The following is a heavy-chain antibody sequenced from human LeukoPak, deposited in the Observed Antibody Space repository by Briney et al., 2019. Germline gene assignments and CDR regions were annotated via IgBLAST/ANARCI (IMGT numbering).Heavy chain of an antibody. J-gene: IGHJ4*02. CDR3: AKEMLGELLPISWDY. Sequence: GASLRLSCAASGFTFSSYAMSWVRQAPGKGLEWVSAISGSGGSTYYADSVKGRFTISRDNSKNTLYLQMNSLRAEDTAVYYRAKEMLGELLPISWDYWGQGTLVTVSS. D-gene: IGHD1-26*01. CDR1: GFTFSSYA. CDR2: ISGSGGST. V-gene: IGHV3-23*01.